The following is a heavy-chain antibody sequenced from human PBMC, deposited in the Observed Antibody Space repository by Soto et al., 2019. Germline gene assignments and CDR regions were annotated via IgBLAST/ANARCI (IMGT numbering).Heavy chain of an antibody. V-gene: IGHV3-23*01. CDR3: AKGKSSGWYYFDY. CDR2: ISASGRDT. D-gene: IGHD6-19*01. J-gene: IGHJ4*02. Sequence: TGGSLRLSCAASGFTFSNYAMSWVRQAPGKGLEWVSGISASGRDTYYADSVKDRFTISRDNSKNTVYLQVNSLRADDTAIYYCAKGKSSGWYYFDYWGQGTPVTVYS. CDR1: GFTFSNYA.